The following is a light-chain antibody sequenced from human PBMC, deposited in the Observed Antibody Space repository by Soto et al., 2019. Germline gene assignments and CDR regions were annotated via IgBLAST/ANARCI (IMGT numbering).Light chain of an antibody. CDR2: GAS. Sequence: EIVMTQSPATLSVSPGERATLSCRASQSIGTNLAWYQQKPGQAPRLLIYGASTRATGVPARFSVSGSGTEFTLTISSLQSEDFAVYYCQQYNNWPPLTFGGGTKVDIK. V-gene: IGKV3-15*01. CDR3: QQYNNWPPLT. CDR1: QSIGTN. J-gene: IGKJ4*01.